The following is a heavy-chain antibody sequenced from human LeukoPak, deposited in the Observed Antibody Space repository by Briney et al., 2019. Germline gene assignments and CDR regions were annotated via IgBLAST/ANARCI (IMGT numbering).Heavy chain of an antibody. CDR3: ARARYWLGVSNWFDP. CDR2: IKYDGSEK. J-gene: IGHJ5*02. D-gene: IGHD3-9*01. CDR1: GFIFSDYW. V-gene: IGHV3-7*01. Sequence: PGGSLRLSCEASGFIFSDYWMTWVRQAPGKGLEWVANIKYDGSEKYCVDSLKGRFTIARDNAKNSLYLEMNSLRAEDTAIYYCARARYWLGVSNWFDPWGQGTLVTVSS.